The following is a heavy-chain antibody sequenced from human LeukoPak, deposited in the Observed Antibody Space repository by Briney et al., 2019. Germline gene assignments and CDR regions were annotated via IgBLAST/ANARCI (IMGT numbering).Heavy chain of an antibody. J-gene: IGHJ4*02. D-gene: IGHD6-19*01. CDR2: IKQEGSEK. CDR3: ARNLYSSGWLPTPPRFDY. CDR1: GFTFSNYW. V-gene: IGHV3-7*01. Sequence: GGSLRLSSAASGFTFSNYWMTWVRQAPGKGLEGVANIKQEGSEKYSLDSVKGRFTISRDTDKNSLYLQMNSLRAEDTAVYYCARNLYSSGWLPTPPRFDYWGQGTLVTVSS.